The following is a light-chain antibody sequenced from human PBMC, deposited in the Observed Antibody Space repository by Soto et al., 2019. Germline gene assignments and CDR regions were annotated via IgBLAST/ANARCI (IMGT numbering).Light chain of an antibody. Sequence: EIVMTQSPATLSVSPGERATLSCRASQSVSSNLAWYQQKPGQAPRLLIYGASTRATCIPARFSGSGSGTECTLTISSLQSEDFAVYYGQQYNNWPPITFGQGTRVEIK. V-gene: IGKV3-15*01. J-gene: IGKJ5*01. CDR3: QQYNNWPPIT. CDR2: GAS. CDR1: QSVSSN.